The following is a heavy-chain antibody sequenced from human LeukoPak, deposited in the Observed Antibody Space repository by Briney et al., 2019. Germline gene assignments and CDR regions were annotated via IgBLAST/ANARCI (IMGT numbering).Heavy chain of an antibody. CDR3: AKEYSGYDFDY. CDR2: TSGSGGNT. D-gene: IGHD5-12*01. CDR1: GFTLRSYD. V-gene: IGHV3-23*01. J-gene: IGHJ4*01. Sequence: GGSLRLSCAASGFTLRSYDMSWVRQAPGKGLEWVAATSGSGGNTYYADSVKGRFTISRDNSKNTLYLQMNSLRAEDTAVYCCAKEYSGYDFDYWGQEPWSPSPQ.